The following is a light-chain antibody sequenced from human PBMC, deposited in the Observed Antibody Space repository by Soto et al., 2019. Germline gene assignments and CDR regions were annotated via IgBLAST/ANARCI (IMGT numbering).Light chain of an antibody. J-gene: IGKJ4*01. CDR1: QGISSY. CDR3: QQLNSY. CDR2: AAS. V-gene: IGKV1-9*01. Sequence: DIQLTQSPSFLSASVGDRVTITCRASQGISSYLAWYQQKPGKAPKLLIYAASTLQSGVPSRFSGSGSGTEFNLTISSLQPEDFATYYCQQLNSYFGGGTKVDIX.